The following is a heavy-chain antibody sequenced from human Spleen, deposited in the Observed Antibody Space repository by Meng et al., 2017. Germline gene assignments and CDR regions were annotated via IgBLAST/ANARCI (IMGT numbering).Heavy chain of an antibody. J-gene: IGHJ5*02. D-gene: IGHD3-9*01. CDR3: ARVRGITIFRGWFDP. CDR2: INHSGST. V-gene: IGHV4-34*01. CDR1: GGSFSGYY. Sequence: QVQLQQWCAGLLKPSETLSLTCTVYGGSFSGYYWSWIRQPPGKGLEWIGDINHSGSTNYNPSLKSRVTISVDTSKNQFSLKLSSVTAADTAVYYCARVRGITIFRGWFDPWGQGTLVTVSS.